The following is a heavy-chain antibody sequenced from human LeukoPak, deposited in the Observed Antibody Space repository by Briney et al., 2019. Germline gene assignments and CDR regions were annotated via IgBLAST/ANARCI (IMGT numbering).Heavy chain of an antibody. D-gene: IGHD3-16*01. J-gene: IGHJ4*02. CDR1: GFTFSSYA. CDR2: VSGSGGST. CDR3: AKDSGTSYGDLDY. V-gene: IGHV3-23*01. Sequence: PGGSLRLSCAASGFTFSSYAMSWVRQAPGKGLEWVSTVSGSGGSTYYADFVKGRFTISRDNSKSALYLQMNSLRAEDVAVYYCAKDSGTSYGDLDYWGQGTLVTVSS.